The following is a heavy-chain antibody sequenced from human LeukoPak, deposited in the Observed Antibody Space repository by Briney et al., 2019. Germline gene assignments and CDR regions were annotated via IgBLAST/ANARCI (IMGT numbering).Heavy chain of an antibody. Sequence: ASVEVSCKASGYTFTDYFIHFLRPAPGQGLEWMGWINPTRGGTNDAQKFQGRVTMTRDTPLSTAYMELSRLRSDDTAVYYCAKDRWELPGSDSFDIWGQGTMVTVSS. D-gene: IGHD1-26*01. V-gene: IGHV1-2*02. CDR2: INPTRGGT. J-gene: IGHJ3*02. CDR3: AKDRWELPGSDSFDI. CDR1: GYTFTDYF.